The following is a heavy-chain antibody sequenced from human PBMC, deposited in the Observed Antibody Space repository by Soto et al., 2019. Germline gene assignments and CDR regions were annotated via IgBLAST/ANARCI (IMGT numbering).Heavy chain of an antibody. J-gene: IGHJ4*02. Sequence: PSETLSLTCTFSGCSSSSSSYYLGWIRKPPGKGLEWIGNIYYSGSTNYNPSLKSRVTISVDTSKNQFSLKLSSVTAADTAVYYCASSSGWYGQYYFDYWGQGTLVTVSS. D-gene: IGHD6-19*01. CDR2: IYYSGST. CDR3: ASSSGWYGQYYFDY. V-gene: IGHV4-39*07. CDR1: GCSSSSSSYY.